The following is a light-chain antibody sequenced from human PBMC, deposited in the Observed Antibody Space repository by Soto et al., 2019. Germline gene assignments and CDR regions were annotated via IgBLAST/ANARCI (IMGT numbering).Light chain of an antibody. V-gene: IGKV1-5*01. J-gene: IGKJ1*01. CDR3: QQYQIDWT. CDR1: QRVNTC. Sequence: DIQMPQSPSSVPSPVSDRASTTSRASQRVNTCLAWYQQKPGKAPTLLIYDASSLQSGVPSRFSGSGSGTEFTLTISSLQPDDFATYYCQQYQIDWTFGQGTKVDIK. CDR2: DAS.